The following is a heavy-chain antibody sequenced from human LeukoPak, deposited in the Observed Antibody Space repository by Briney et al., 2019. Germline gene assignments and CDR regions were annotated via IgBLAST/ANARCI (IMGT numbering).Heavy chain of an antibody. J-gene: IGHJ6*02. V-gene: IGHV3-30-3*01. CDR1: GFTFSGHP. Sequence: GKSLRLSCAASGFTFSGHPIHWVRQAPGKGLEWVAVISYDGSNKHYADSVKGRFTISRDNSKNTLYLQMNSLRAEDTAVYYCARDEGYCSRTSCYGASKGMDVRGQGTAVIVSS. CDR3: ARDEGYCSRTSCYGASKGMDV. CDR2: ISYDGSNK. D-gene: IGHD2-2*01.